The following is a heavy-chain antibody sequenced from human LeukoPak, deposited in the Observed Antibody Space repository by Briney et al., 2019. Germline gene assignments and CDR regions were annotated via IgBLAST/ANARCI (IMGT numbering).Heavy chain of an antibody. CDR1: GYTFTSYA. V-gene: IGHV1-3*01. CDR3: ARDRNPNWFDP. J-gene: IGHJ5*02. Sequence: GASVKVSCKASGYTFTSYAVHWVRQAPGQRLEWMGWINAGNGNTKYSQKFQGRVTITRDTSASTAYMELSSLRSEDTAVYYCARDRNPNWFDPWGQGTLVTVSS. D-gene: IGHD1-14*01. CDR2: INAGNGNT.